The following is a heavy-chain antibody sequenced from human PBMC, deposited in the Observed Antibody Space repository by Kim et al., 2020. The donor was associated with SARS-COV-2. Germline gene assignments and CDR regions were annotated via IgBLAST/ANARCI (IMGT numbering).Heavy chain of an antibody. CDR3: ARYPGIAVAGVYFDY. CDR1: GYSFTSYW. CDR2: IYPGDSDT. V-gene: IGHV5-51*01. D-gene: IGHD6-19*01. Sequence: GESLKISCKGSGYSFTSYWIGWVRQMPGKGLEWMGIIYPGDSDTRYSPSFQGQVTISADKSISTAYLQWSSLKASDTAMYYCARYPGIAVAGVYFDYWGQGTLVTVSS. J-gene: IGHJ4*02.